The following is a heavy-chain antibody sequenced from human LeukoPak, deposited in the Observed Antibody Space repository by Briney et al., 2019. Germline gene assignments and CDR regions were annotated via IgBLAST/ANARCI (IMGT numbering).Heavy chain of an antibody. D-gene: IGHD2-21*02. CDR2: IYYSGST. V-gene: IGHV4-39*07. CDR3: ARGGWVWVTAIPNFDY. CDR1: GGSISSSSYY. Sequence: SETLSLTCTVSGGSISSSSYYWGWIRQPPGTGLEWIGSIYYSGSTYYNPSLKSRVTISVDTSKNQFSLKLSSVTAADTAVYYCARGGWVWVTAIPNFDYWGQGTLVTVSS. J-gene: IGHJ4*02.